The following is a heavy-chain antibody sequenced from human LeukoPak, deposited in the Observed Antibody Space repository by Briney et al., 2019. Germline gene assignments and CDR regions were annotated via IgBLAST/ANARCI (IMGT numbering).Heavy chain of an antibody. D-gene: IGHD6-6*01. V-gene: IGHV3-21*01. J-gene: IGHJ6*03. CDR3: ARCIAARPDGYYYYYMDV. Sequence: GGSLRLSCAASGFTFSSYSMNWVRQAPGKGLEWVSSISSSSSYIYYADSVKGRFTISRDNAKNSLYLQMNSLRAEDTAVHYCARCIAARPDGYYYYYMDVWGKGTTVTVSS. CDR2: ISSSSSYI. CDR1: GFTFSSYS.